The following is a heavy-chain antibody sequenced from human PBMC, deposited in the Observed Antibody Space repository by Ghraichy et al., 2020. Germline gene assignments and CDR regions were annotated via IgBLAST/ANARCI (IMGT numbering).Heavy chain of an antibody. J-gene: IGHJ4*02. Sequence: SETLSLTCAVYGGSFSAYYWSWIRQPPGKGLEWIGEINHSGSTNYNPSLKTRVTISVATSKNQFSLKVNSVTAADTAVYYCAGSSSIGLDYWGQGTPVTVSS. CDR2: INHSGST. D-gene: IGHD6-13*01. CDR1: GGSFSAYY. CDR3: AGSSSIGLDY. V-gene: IGHV4-34*01.